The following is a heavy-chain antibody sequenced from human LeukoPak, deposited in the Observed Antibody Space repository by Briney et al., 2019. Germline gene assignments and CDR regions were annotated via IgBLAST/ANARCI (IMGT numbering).Heavy chain of an antibody. CDR2: INHSGST. CDR1: GGSFSGYY. Sequence: PSETLSLTCAVYGGSFSGYYWSWIRQPPGKGLEWIGEINHSGSTNYNPSLKSRVTISVDTSKNQFSLKLSSVTAADTAVYYCARRLWFGELLLDYWGQGTLVTVSS. D-gene: IGHD3-10*01. J-gene: IGHJ4*02. CDR3: ARRLWFGELLLDY. V-gene: IGHV4-34*01.